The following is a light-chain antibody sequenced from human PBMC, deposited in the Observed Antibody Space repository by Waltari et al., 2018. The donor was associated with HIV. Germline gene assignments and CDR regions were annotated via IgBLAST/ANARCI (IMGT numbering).Light chain of an antibody. CDR2: KDS. J-gene: IGLJ2*01. CDR1: TLPKQY. V-gene: IGLV3-25*03. Sequence: SYDLPQPPSVSVSPGQTARITCSGDTLPKQYAFWYQQKPGQAPVLVMYKDSERPSGIPERFSGSSSGTQVTLTVSGVQAEDEAAYYCQSTDSSGTYVIFGGGTKLTVL. CDR3: QSTDSSGTYVI.